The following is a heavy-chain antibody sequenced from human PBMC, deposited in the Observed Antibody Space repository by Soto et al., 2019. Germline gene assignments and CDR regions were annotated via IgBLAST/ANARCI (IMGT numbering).Heavy chain of an antibody. J-gene: IGHJ4*02. Sequence: GGSLRRSCAASGFTFSSYGMHWVRQAPGKGLEWLTFISSDENNEYYADSVKGRITNSRDNSKNTLYLQVNSLRPEDTAVYYCANGRNWNYAVFDSWGQGTLVTVSS. V-gene: IGHV3-30*18. CDR3: ANGRNWNYAVFDS. D-gene: IGHD1-7*01. CDR2: ISSDENNE. CDR1: GFTFSSYG.